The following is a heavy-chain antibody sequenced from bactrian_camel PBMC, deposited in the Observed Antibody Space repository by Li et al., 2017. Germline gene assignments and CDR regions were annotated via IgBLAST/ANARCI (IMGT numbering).Heavy chain of an antibody. CDR3: AADLLCAGWVARDYTY. V-gene: IGHV3S44*01. CDR2: YIDADGTT. CDR1: GYTYSRVC. D-gene: IGHD5*01. Sequence: VQLVESGGGSVQAGGSLRLSCAASGYTYSRVCMGWFRQAPGKEREGVAYIDADGTTTYTASVKGRFTISKDSSKDTLYLQMNSLKPEDTGMYYCAADLLCAGWVARDYTYWGQGTQVTVS. J-gene: IGHJ4*01.